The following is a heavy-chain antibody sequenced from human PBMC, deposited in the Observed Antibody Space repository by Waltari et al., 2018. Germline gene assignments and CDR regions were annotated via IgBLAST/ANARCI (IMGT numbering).Heavy chain of an antibody. D-gene: IGHD3-22*01. Sequence: QLQLQESGPGLVKPSETLSLTCTVSGGSISSSSYYWGWIRQPPGKGLEWIGSIYYSGSTYYNPYLEKRVTISVDTSKNQFSLKLSSVTAADTAVYYCARQIVVVNYYFDYWGQGTLVTVSS. V-gene: IGHV4-39*01. CDR3: ARQIVVVNYYFDY. J-gene: IGHJ4*02. CDR1: GGSISSSSYY. CDR2: IYYSGST.